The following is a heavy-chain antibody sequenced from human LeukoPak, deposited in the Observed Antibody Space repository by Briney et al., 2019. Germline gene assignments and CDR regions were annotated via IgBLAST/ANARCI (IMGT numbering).Heavy chain of an antibody. CDR2: ISSRSSTI. J-gene: IGHJ4*02. D-gene: IGHD7-27*01. CDR1: GFTFSSYA. V-gene: IGHV3-48*04. CDR3: ARKGGPLGPPFDN. Sequence: GGSLRLSCAASGFTFSSYAMSWVRQAPGKGLEWVSYISSRSSTIYYADSVKGRFTISRDNATNSLYLQMNSLRAEDTAVYYCARKGGPLGPPFDNWGQGTLVTVSS.